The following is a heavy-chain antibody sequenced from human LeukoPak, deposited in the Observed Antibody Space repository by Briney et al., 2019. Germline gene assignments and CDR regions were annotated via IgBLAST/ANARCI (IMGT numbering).Heavy chain of an antibody. CDR1: GFTFSSYW. D-gene: IGHD3-10*01. CDR2: IKPGGSDK. V-gene: IGHV3-7*04. Sequence: PGGSLRLSCAASGFTFSSYWMNWVGQAPGKGLEWVASIKPGGSDKYYVDSVKGRFTISRDNAKNSVYLQMNSLRAEDTAVYYCARDDYGWGSHPYWGQGTLVTVSS. CDR3: ARDDYGWGSHPY. J-gene: IGHJ4*02.